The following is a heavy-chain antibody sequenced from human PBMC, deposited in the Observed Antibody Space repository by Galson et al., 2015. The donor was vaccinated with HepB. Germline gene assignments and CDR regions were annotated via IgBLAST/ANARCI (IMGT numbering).Heavy chain of an antibody. D-gene: IGHD2-2*01. Sequence: SLRLSCAASGFTFSSYGMHWVRQAPGEGLEWVAFIRYDGSNKYYADSVKGRFTISRDNSKNTLYLQMNSLRAEDTAAYYCAKDTLASSTSCPADYWGQGTLVTVSS. J-gene: IGHJ4*02. CDR1: GFTFSSYG. V-gene: IGHV3-30*02. CDR2: IRYDGSNK. CDR3: AKDTLASSTSCPADY.